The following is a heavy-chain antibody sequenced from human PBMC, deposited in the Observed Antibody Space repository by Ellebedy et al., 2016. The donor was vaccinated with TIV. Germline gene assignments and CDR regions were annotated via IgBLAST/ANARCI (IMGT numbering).Heavy chain of an antibody. Sequence: AASVKVSCKASGYTFTSYDINWVRQAAGQGLEWMGWVTPNSGYTGYAQKFQGRVTMTRDDSISKAYMELNSLRSEDTAMYYCAAYSGSWYGGGDDYWGQGTLVTVSS. CDR3: AAYSGSWYGGGDDY. D-gene: IGHD6-13*01. J-gene: IGHJ4*02. V-gene: IGHV1-8*01. CDR1: GYTFTSYD. CDR2: VTPNSGYT.